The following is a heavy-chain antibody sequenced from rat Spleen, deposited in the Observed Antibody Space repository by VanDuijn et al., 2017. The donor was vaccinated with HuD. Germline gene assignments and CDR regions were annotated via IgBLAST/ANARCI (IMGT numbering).Heavy chain of an antibody. J-gene: IGHJ4*01. CDR2: ISYDGSST. CDR1: GFTFSDYY. D-gene: IGHD1-4*01. Sequence: EVQLVESDGGLVQPGRSLKLSCAALGFTFSDYYMAWVRQAPTKGLEWVATISYDGSSTYYRDSVKGRFTVSRDNAKSTLYLQMDSLRSEDTATYYCARQGDGYNYFVMDVWGQGASVTVSS. CDR3: ARQGDGYNYFVMDV. V-gene: IGHV5-29*01.